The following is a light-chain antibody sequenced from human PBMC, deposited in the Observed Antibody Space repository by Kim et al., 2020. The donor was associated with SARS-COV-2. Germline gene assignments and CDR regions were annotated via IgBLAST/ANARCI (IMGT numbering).Light chain of an antibody. CDR2: GAS. V-gene: IGKV3-15*01. CDR3: QQYDNWPPYT. CDR1: QSVNSN. J-gene: IGKJ2*01. Sequence: SQGESAALPCRASQSVNSNLAWYQQQPGQAPRLLIYGASTRATDIPARFSGSGSGTEFTLIISSLQSEDIAVYYCQQYDNWPPYTFGQGTKLEIK.